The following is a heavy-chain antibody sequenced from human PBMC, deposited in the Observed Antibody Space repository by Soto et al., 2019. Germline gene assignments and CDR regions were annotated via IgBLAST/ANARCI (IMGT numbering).Heavy chain of an antibody. J-gene: IGHJ6*02. CDR1: GFTFSDYY. CDR3: ARRKLLDGYSYGYRRDYYGMDV. D-gene: IGHD5-18*01. V-gene: IGHV3-11*06. Sequence: GGSLRLSCAASGFTFSDYYMSWIRQAPGKGLEWVSYISSSSSYTNYADSVKGRFTISRDNAKNLLYLQMNSLRAEDTAVYYCARRKLLDGYSYGYRRDYYGMDVWGQGTTVTVSS. CDR2: ISSSSSYT.